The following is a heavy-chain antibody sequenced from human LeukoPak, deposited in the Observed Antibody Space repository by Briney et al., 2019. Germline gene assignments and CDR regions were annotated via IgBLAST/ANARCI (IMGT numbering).Heavy chain of an antibody. J-gene: IGHJ5*02. CDR1: GGSFSGYY. CDR3: ASRNHDYYDSSGYYYRFNWFDP. CDR2: INHSGST. D-gene: IGHD3-22*01. V-gene: IGHV4-34*01. Sequence: SETLSLTCAVYGGSFSGYYWSWIRQPPGKGLEWIGEINHSGSTNYNPSLKSRVTISVDTSKNQFSLKLSSMTAADTAVYYCASRNHDYYDSSGYYYRFNWFDPWGQGTLVTVSS.